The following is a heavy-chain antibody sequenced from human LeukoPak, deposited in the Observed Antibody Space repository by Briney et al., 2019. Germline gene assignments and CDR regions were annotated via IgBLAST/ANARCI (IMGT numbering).Heavy chain of an antibody. CDR1: GGSFSGYY. CDR3: ARGVGNIVVVIAPYFRPAFDI. CDR2: INHSGST. D-gene: IGHD2-21*01. J-gene: IGHJ3*02. Sequence: PSETLSLTCAVYGGSFSGYYWSWIRQPPGKGLEWIGEINHSGSTNYNPSLKSRVTISVDTSKNQFSLKLSSVTAADTAVYYCARGVGNIVVVIAPYFRPAFDIWGQGTMVTVSS. V-gene: IGHV4-34*01.